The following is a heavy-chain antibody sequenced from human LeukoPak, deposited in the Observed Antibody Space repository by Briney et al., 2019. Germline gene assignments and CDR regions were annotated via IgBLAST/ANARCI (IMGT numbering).Heavy chain of an antibody. CDR2: IYTSGST. CDR1: GDSISNYY. CDR3: ATEKGAVTLDAFDI. Sequence: SETLSLTCTVSGDSISNYYWSWIRQPAGKGLEWIGRIYTSGSTNYNPSLKSRVIMSVDTSKNQFSLKLSSVTAADSAVYYCATEKGAVTLDAFDIWGQGTMVTVSS. V-gene: IGHV4-4*07. J-gene: IGHJ3*02. D-gene: IGHD4-17*01.